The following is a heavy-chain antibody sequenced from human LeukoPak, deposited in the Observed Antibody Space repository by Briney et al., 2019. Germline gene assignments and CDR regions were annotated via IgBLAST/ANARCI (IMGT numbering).Heavy chain of an antibody. J-gene: IGHJ4*02. CDR3: AKDRAVAGSDARYYFDY. V-gene: IGHV3-33*06. D-gene: IGHD6-19*01. Sequence: PGGSLGLSCAASGFNFSTCDMHWVRQAPGKGLEWVAVTWFDGKHKQYADSVKGRFSISRDNSKNILYLDMNSLRADDTAVYYCAKDRAVAGSDARYYFDYWGQGTLVTVSA. CDR1: GFNFSTCD. CDR2: TWFDGKHK.